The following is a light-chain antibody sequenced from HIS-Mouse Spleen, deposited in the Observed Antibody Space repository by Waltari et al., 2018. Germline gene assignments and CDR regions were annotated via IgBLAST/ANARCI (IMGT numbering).Light chain of an antibody. CDR2: KDS. CDR1: ALPKQY. V-gene: IGLV3-25*03. Sequence: SYELTQPPSVSVSPGQTARITCSGDALPKQYAYCYQQKPGQAPVLVIYKDSERPSGVAERFSGSSQGTTVTLTISGVQAEDEADYYCQSADSSGTNWVFGGGTKLTVL. J-gene: IGLJ3*02. CDR3: QSADSSGTNWV.